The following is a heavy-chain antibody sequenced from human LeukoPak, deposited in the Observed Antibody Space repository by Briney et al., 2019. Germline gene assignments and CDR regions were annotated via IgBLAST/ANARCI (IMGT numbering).Heavy chain of an antibody. Sequence: ETLSLTCTVSGGSISSYYWSWIRQPPGKGLEWIGYIYYSGSTNYNPSLKSRVTISVDTSKNQFSLKLSSVTAADTAVYYCATGARYYFDYWGQGTLVTVSS. J-gene: IGHJ4*02. D-gene: IGHD6-6*01. V-gene: IGHV4-59*01. CDR3: ATGARYYFDY. CDR1: GGSISSYY. CDR2: IYYSGST.